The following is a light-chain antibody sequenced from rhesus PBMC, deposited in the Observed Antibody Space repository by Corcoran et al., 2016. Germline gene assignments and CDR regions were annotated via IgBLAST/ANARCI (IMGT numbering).Light chain of an antibody. J-gene: IGKJ3*01. CDR1: QGINKE. CDR3: LQDYTTPFT. CDR2: AAS. Sequence: DIQMTQSPSSLSASVGDRVTVTCRASQGINKELSWYQQKPGKPPTLLIYAASSLQTGGSSRFSGSGSGTDSTLTIISLQPEDVATYYCLQDYTTPFTFGPGTKLDIK. V-gene: IGKV1-94*01.